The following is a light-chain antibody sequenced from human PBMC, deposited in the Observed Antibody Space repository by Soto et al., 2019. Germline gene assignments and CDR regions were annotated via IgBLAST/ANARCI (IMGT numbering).Light chain of an antibody. CDR3: QQRTDRPLT. CDR1: QSVMNN. CDR2: GAS. Sequence: EIVLTQSPGTLSLSPGERATLSCRASQSVMNNLAWYPQKRGQAPSLLIYGASARATGIPARLSGSGSGKDFTLTISSLDPEEGAVDDCQQRTDRPLTFGGGTKVDIK. V-gene: IGKV3-11*01. J-gene: IGKJ4*01.